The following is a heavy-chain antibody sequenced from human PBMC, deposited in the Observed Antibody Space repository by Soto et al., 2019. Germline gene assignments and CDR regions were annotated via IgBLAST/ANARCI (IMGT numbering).Heavy chain of an antibody. J-gene: IGHJ5*02. V-gene: IGHV4-31*03. CDR3: ARVGGINWFDP. D-gene: IGHD3-16*01. CDR1: GGSISSGGYY. CDR2: FYYSGST. Sequence: QVQLQESGPGLVKPSQTLSLTCTVSGGSISSGGYYWSWICQHPGKGLEWIGYFYYSGSTYYNPSLKSRVTISVDTSKNQVSLKLSSVTAADTAVYYCARVGGINWFDPWGQGTLVTVSS.